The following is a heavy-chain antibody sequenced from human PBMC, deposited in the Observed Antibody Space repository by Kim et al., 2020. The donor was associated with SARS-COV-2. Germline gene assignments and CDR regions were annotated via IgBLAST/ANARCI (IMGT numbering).Heavy chain of an antibody. D-gene: IGHD3-22*01. CDR3: AADPYYYDSSGYYPPFDY. V-gene: IGHV1-58*01. J-gene: IGHJ4*02. CDR2: IVVGSGNT. CDR1: GFTFTSSA. Sequence: SVKVSCKASGFTFTSSAVQWVRQARGQRLEWIGWIVVGSGNTNYAQKFQERVTITRDMSTSTAYMELSSLRSEDTAVYYCAADPYYYDSSGYYPPFDYWGQGTLVTVSS.